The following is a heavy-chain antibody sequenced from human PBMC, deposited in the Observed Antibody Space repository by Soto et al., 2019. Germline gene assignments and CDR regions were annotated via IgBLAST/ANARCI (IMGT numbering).Heavy chain of an antibody. CDR2: IYYSGST. V-gene: IGHV4-59*01. CDR3: ARDLSAIWFGEWYNWCDX. Sequence: SETLSLTCTVSGGSISSYYWSWIRQPPGKGLEWIGYIYYSGSTNYNPSLKSRVTISVDTSKNQFSLKLSSVHGGGTAVYYCARDLSAIWFGEWYNWCDXWGQGPLVTVSX. J-gene: IGHJ5*02. D-gene: IGHD3-10*01. CDR1: GGSISSYY.